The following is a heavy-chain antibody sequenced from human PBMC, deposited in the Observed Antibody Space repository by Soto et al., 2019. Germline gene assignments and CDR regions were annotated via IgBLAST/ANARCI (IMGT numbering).Heavy chain of an antibody. CDR2: IWYDGSNK. Sequence: QVQLVESGGGVVQPGRSLSLSCAASGFTFSSYGMHWVRQAPGKGLEWVAVIWYDGSNKYYADSVKGRFTISRDNSQHXXYLQMNSRRAEDTAVYYCAREGYYDSSGYPQTFDYWGQGAMVT. CDR1: GFTFSSYG. V-gene: IGHV3-33*01. D-gene: IGHD3-22*01. CDR3: AREGYYDSSGYPQTFDY. J-gene: IGHJ4*02.